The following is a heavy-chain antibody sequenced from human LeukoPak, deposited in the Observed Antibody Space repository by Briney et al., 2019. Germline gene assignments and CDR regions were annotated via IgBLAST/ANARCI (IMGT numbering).Heavy chain of an antibody. CDR3: ARGSSTSSQRFRYYYMDV. J-gene: IGHJ6*03. V-gene: IGHV3-11*01. CDR2: ISRSGSTK. Sequence: GGSLRLSCAASGFTFSDYNMRWIRQAPGKGLEWVSSISRSGSTKYYADSVKGRFTISRDNAKNSLFLQMNSLRAEDTAVYYCARGSSTSSQRFRYYYMDVWGKGTTVTVSS. D-gene: IGHD2-2*01. CDR1: GFTFSDYN.